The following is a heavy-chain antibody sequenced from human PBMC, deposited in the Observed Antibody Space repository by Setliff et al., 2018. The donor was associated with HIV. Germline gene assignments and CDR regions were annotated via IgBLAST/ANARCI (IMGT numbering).Heavy chain of an antibody. Sequence: GGSLRLSCAASGFTFSNYAMSWVRQAPGKGLEWVSAISGSGGSTYYTDSVKGRFTISRDNSENTLYLQVDSLRAEDTAVYYCAKLIAVAGTNDDYWGQGTLVTVSS. D-gene: IGHD6-19*01. J-gene: IGHJ4*02. CDR3: AKLIAVAGTNDDY. V-gene: IGHV3-23*01. CDR2: ISGSGGST. CDR1: GFTFSNYA.